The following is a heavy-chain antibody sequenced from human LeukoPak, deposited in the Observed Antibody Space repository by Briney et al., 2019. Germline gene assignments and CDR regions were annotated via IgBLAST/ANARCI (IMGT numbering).Heavy chain of an antibody. CDR2: IYYSGST. J-gene: IGHJ2*01. CDR3: ARLSYYYDSSGYYAPKINWYFDL. V-gene: IGHV4-39*01. D-gene: IGHD3-22*01. Sequence: SETLSLTCTVSGDSISSSSHYWGWIRQPPGKGLEWIGRIYYSGSTYYNPSLKSRVTISVDTSKNQFSLKLSSVTAADTAVYYCARLSYYYDSSGYYAPKINWYFDLWGRGTLVTVSS. CDR1: GDSISSSSHY.